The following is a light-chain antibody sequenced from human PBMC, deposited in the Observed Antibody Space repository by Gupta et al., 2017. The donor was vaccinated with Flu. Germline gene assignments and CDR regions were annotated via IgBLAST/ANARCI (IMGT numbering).Light chain of an antibody. V-gene: IGKV1-16*02. CDR1: QDTNRF. CDR3: QQYKSYPVS. Sequence: PSSLSASVGDRVTITCRASQDTNRFLAWFQQKPGKAPKPLIYAASTLHSGVPSKCSGSGSGTDFSLTISSLQPEDFASYYCQQYKSYPVSFGQGTKLEIK. CDR2: AAS. J-gene: IGKJ2*03.